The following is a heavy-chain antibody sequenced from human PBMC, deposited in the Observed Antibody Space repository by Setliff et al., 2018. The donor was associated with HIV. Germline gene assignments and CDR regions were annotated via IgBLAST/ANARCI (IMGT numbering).Heavy chain of an antibody. D-gene: IGHD4-17*01. CDR3: ARYDYGDFDY. J-gene: IGHJ4*02. CDR2: IHTSGST. CDR1: GGSISSYY. Sequence: SETLSLTCSVSGGSISSYYWSWIRLPAGKGLEWIGQIHTSGSTNYNPSLKSRLTISIDTSKNQFSLNLSSVTAADTAVYYCARYDYGDFDYWGQGTPVTVSS. V-gene: IGHV4-4*07.